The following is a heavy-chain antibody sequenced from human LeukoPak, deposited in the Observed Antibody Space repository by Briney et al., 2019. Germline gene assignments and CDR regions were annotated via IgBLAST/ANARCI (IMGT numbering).Heavy chain of an antibody. CDR3: ARVIAPGVRGYFDY. CDR2: IYYSGST. D-gene: IGHD3-3*01. CDR1: GGSISSHY. J-gene: IGHJ4*02. Sequence: SETLSLTCTVSGGSISSHYWSWIRQPPGKGLEWIGYIYYSGSTNYNPSLKSRVTISVDTSKNQFSLKLSSVTAADTAVYYCARVIAPGVRGYFDYWGQGTLVTVSS. V-gene: IGHV4-59*11.